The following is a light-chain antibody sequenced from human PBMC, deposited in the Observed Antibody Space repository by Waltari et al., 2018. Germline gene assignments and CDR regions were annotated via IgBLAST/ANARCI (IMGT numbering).Light chain of an antibody. Sequence: DIQMTQSPSPLSASVGHRVTITCRASHSISKNLNWYQQKPGKAPKLLIYAASSLQSGVSSGFSGSGSGTHFTLTISSLRPEDFATYYCQQSYTTPYTFGQGTKLEIK. CDR2: AAS. CDR3: QQSYTTPYT. V-gene: IGKV1-39*01. CDR1: HSISKN. J-gene: IGKJ2*01.